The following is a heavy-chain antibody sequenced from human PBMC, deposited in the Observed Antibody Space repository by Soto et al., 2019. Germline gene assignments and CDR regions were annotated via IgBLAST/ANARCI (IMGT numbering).Heavy chain of an antibody. CDR2: ITSSGSTT. J-gene: IGHJ4*02. CDR3: AKERYSYGPYYFDY. CDR1: GFTFSDYY. D-gene: IGHD5-18*01. Sequence: GGSLRISCAASGFTFSDYYMSWIRQAPGKGLEWVSSITSSGSTTYYTDSVKGRSTISRDNAKNSRYLQINSLRAEDTAVYYCAKERYSYGPYYFDYWGQGTLVTGSS. V-gene: IGHV3-11*01.